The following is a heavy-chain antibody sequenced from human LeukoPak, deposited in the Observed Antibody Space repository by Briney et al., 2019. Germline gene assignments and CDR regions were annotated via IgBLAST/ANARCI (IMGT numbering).Heavy chain of an antibody. D-gene: IGHD6-13*01. CDR2: XSXXSNHR. CDR1: GFTFSSXX. J-gene: IGHJ3*02. V-gene: IGHV3-21*06. Sequence: KSGGSLRLSCAGSGFTFSSXXXXXXRXXXGXGLXWVDAXSXXSNHRYHADSVKGRXXXSRXXXKNSLVLQMNSLRAEDTAVYYCATRVTADSYEAFDIWGQGTMVTVSS. CDR3: ATRVTADSYEAFDI.